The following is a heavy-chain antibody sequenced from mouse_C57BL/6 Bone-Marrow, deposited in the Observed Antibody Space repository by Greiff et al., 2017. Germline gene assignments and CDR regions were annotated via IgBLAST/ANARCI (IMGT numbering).Heavy chain of an antibody. CDR1: GFTFSSYA. D-gene: IGHD3-2*02. CDR3: ARDRGQLRLNYVDY. Sequence: EVQLVESGGGLVKPGGSLKLSYAASGFTFSSYAMSWVRQTPEKRLEWVATISDGGSYTYYPDNVKGRFTISRDNAKNNLYLQMSHLKSEDTAMYYCARDRGQLRLNYVDYWGQGTTLTVSS. J-gene: IGHJ2*01. V-gene: IGHV5-4*01. CDR2: ISDGGSYT.